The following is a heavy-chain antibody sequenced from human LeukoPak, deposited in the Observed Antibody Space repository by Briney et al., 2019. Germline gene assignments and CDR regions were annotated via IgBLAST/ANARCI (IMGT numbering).Heavy chain of an antibody. D-gene: IGHD5-12*01. CDR3: ARRYSGYDAD. CDR1: GFTFSTNS. CDR2: ISSSSEYI. Sequence: PGGSLRLSCAASGFTFSTNSMNWVRQAPGKGLEWVSSISSSSEYIYYADSVKGRFTVSRDNAKNSVYLQMSNLRLEDTAVYYCARRYSGYDADWGQGALVTVSS. V-gene: IGHV3-21*01. J-gene: IGHJ4*02.